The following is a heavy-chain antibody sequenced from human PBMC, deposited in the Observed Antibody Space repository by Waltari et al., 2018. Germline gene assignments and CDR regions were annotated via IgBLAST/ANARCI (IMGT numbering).Heavy chain of an antibody. Sequence: QVQLQESGPGLVKPSETLSLTCTVSGGSISSYYWSWIRQPAGKGREWIGRIYTSGSTNYNPSLKSRVTMSVDTSKNQFSLKLSSVTAADTAVYYCARDSRGSTAYAFDIWGQGTMVTVSS. V-gene: IGHV4-4*07. D-gene: IGHD2-15*01. CDR1: GGSISSYY. J-gene: IGHJ3*02. CDR2: IYTSGST. CDR3: ARDSRGSTAYAFDI.